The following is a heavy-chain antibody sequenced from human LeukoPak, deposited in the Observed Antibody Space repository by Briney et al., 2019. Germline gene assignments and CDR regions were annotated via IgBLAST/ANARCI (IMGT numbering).Heavy chain of an antibody. V-gene: IGHV3-30*04. J-gene: IGHJ4*02. D-gene: IGHD1-26*01. Sequence: GGSLRPSCAASGFTFISYSMHWVRQAPGKGLEWVAVISYDGSNKYYADSVKGRFTISRDSSKNTLYLQMNSLRAEDTAVYYCARDWGQWGWGYYFDYWGQGTLVTVSS. CDR1: GFTFISYS. CDR2: ISYDGSNK. CDR3: ARDWGQWGWGYYFDY.